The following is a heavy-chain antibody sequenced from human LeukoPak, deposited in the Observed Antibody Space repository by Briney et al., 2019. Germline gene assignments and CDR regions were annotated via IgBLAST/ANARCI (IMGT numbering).Heavy chain of an antibody. D-gene: IGHD3-16*02. CDR2: ISGSGGST. CDR1: GFTFSSYA. J-gene: IGHJ4*02. V-gene: IGHV3-23*01. Sequence: GGSLRLSCAASGFTFSSYAMSWVRQAPGKGLEWGSAISGSGGSTYYADSVKGRFTISRDNSKNTLYLQMNSLRAEDTAVYYCAIQTHGSFDYWGQGTLVTVSS. CDR3: AIQTHGSFDY.